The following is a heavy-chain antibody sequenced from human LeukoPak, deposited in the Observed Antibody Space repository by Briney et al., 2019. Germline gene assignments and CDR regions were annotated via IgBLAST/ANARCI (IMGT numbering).Heavy chain of an antibody. Sequence: ASVKVSCKASGYSFTTYGINWVRQAPGQGLEWMAWISAYNGNTNYAQNFQGRVTLTTDTLTTTAYMEMRSLRSDDTAVYYCARERGAMVRGGILSDNWGQGTLVTVSS. CDR1: GYSFTTYG. J-gene: IGHJ4*02. V-gene: IGHV1-18*01. CDR3: ARERGAMVRGGILSDN. CDR2: ISAYNGNT. D-gene: IGHD3-10*01.